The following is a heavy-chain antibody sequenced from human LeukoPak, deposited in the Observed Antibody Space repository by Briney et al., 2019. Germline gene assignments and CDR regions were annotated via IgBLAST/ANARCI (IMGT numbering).Heavy chain of an antibody. D-gene: IGHD1-14*01. CDR3: ASGNRGAADDY. CDR2: IYTSGST. CDR1: GGSISSGSYY. J-gene: IGHJ4*02. Sequence: SETLSLTCTVSGGSISSGSYYWSWIRQPAGKGLEWIGRIYTSGSTNYNPSLKSRVTISVDTSENQFSLKLSSVTAADTAVYYCASGNRGAADDYWGQGTLVTVSS. V-gene: IGHV4-61*02.